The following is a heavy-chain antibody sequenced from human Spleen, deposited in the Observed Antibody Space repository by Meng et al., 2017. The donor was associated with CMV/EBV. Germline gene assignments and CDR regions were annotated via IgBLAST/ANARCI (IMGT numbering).Heavy chain of an antibody. J-gene: IGHJ4*02. V-gene: IGHV4-4*07. CDR2: IYTSGST. CDR1: GGSYSSFY. Sequence: HGQLQGVGPGLGVPFGTPSLTCTVSGGSYSSFYSGWIRQPAGKGLGWIGRIYTSGSTNYNPSLKSRVTMSVDTSKNQFSLKLSSVTAADTAVYYCARAAAAAGGLNFDYWGQGTLVTVSS. CDR3: ARAAAAAGGLNFDY. D-gene: IGHD6-13*01.